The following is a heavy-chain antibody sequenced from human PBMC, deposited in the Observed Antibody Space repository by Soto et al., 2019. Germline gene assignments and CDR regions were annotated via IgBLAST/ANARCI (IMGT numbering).Heavy chain of an antibody. CDR3: ARLGFNYDFLSGYYKVHHYYGIDV. V-gene: IGHV5-51*01. Sequence: PGESLKISCKGSGYIFTSHWIGWVRQMPGKGLEWLGIIYPGDSDTRYSPSFQGQVTISADKSINSVYLQWSSLKASDTATYYCARLGFNYDFLSGYYKVHHYYGIDVWGQGTKVTVSS. CDR1: GYIFTSHW. D-gene: IGHD3-3*01. J-gene: IGHJ6*02. CDR2: IYPGDSDT.